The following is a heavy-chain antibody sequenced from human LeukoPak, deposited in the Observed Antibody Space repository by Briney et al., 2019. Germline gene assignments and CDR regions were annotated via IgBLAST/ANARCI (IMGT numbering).Heavy chain of an antibody. D-gene: IGHD2-2*01. CDR1: GFTFSSYW. J-gene: IGHJ4*02. CDR3: ASDIVVVPADIEGYYFDY. CDR2: IKQDGSEK. Sequence: GGSLRLSCAASGFTFSSYWMSWVRQAPGKGLEWVANIKQDGSEKYYVDSVKGRFTISRDNAKNSLYLQMNSLRAEDTAVYYCASDIVVVPADIEGYYFDYWGQGTLVTVSS. V-gene: IGHV3-7*01.